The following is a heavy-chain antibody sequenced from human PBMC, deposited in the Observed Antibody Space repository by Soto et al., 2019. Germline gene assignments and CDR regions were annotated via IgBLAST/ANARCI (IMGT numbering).Heavy chain of an antibody. CDR1: GGSISSGGYS. J-gene: IGHJ4*02. D-gene: IGHD1-26*01. CDR2: IYHSGST. V-gene: IGHV4-30-2*01. CDR3: ARQFIGEDGARYFDY. Sequence: PSETLSLTCAVSGGSISSGGYSWSWIRQPPGKGLEWIGYIYHSGSTYYNPSLKSRVTILVDRSKNQFSLKLSSVTAADTAVYYCARQFIGEDGARYFDYWGQGTLVTVSS.